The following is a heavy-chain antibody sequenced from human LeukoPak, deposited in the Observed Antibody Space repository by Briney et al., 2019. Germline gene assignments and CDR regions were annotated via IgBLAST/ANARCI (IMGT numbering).Heavy chain of an antibody. D-gene: IGHD6-19*01. CDR3: ARGTLYSGWSYYLDY. CDR1: GGSISSYY. J-gene: IGHJ4*02. V-gene: IGHV4-59*12. Sequence: SETLSLTCTVSGGSISSYYWNWIWQPPGKRLEWIGYIYYSGSTNYKSSLKSRVTIAVDTSKNQFSLKLISVTAADTAVYYCARGTLYSGWSYYLDYWGQGTLVTVSS. CDR2: IYYSGST.